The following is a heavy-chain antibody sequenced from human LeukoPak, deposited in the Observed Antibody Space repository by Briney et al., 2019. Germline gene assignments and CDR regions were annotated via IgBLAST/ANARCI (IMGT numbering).Heavy chain of an antibody. CDR1: GFSVSNNY. Sequence: GGSLRLSCAVSGFSVSNNYMNWVRQAPGKGLEWVSSISGSSNYIYYADSVKGRFTISRDNAKNSLYLQMNSLRAEDTAVYYCASRYCSGGSCYCDYWGQGTLVTVSS. CDR3: ASRYCSGGSCYCDY. D-gene: IGHD2-15*01. CDR2: ISGSSNYI. J-gene: IGHJ4*02. V-gene: IGHV3-21*01.